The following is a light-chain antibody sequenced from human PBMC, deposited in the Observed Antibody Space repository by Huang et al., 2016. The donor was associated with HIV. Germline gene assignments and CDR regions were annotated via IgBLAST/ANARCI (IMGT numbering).Light chain of an antibody. CDR3: MQALQTLRFT. Sequence: DIVMTQSPLSLPVTPGEPASISCRSSQSLLHRNGYNYLDWYLQKPWQSPQLLMYFGSNRASGVPGRFSGSGSGTDFTLKSSRVEAEDVGVYYCMQALQTLRFTFGPGTKVDIK. CDR2: FGS. CDR1: QSLLHRNGYNY. V-gene: IGKV2-28*01. J-gene: IGKJ3*01.